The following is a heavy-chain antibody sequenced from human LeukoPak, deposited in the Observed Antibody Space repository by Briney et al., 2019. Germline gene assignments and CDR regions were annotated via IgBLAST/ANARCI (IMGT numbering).Heavy chain of an antibody. CDR3: ARDAAITGTPGTFDY. CDR1: GYTFTSCY. D-gene: IGHD1-20*01. V-gene: IGHV1-46*01. CDR2: INPSGGST. Sequence: ASVKVSCKASGYTFTSCYMHWVRQAPGQGLEWMGIINPSGGSTSYAQKFQGRVTMTRDMSTSTVYMELSSLRSEDTAVYYCARDAAITGTPGTFDYWGQGTLVTVSS. J-gene: IGHJ4*02.